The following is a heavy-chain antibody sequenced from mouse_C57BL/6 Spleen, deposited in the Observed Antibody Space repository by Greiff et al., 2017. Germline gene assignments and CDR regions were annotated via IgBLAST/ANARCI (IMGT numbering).Heavy chain of an antibody. D-gene: IGHD2-4*01. CDR3: ARGGYDDGRWYFDV. J-gene: IGHJ1*03. V-gene: IGHV1-69*01. CDR1: GYTFTSYW. CDR2: IDPSDSYT. Sequence: VQLQQPGAELVMPGASVKLSCKASGYTFTSYWMHWVKQRPGQGLEWIGEIDPSDSYTNYNQKFKGKSTLTVDKSSSTAYMQLSSLTSEDSAVYYCARGGYDDGRWYFDVWGTGTTVTVSS.